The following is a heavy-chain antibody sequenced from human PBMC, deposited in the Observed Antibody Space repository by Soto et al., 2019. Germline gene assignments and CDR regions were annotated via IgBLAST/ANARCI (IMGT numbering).Heavy chain of an antibody. J-gene: IGHJ5*02. CDR1: GGSISSGDYY. D-gene: IGHD2-8*01. V-gene: IGHV4-30-4*01. Sequence: QVQLQESGPGLVKPSQTLSLTCTVSGGSISSGDYYWSWIRQPPGKGLEWIGYIYDSGSTYYNSYLKSRVNITLDTSKNQFSLKLTAVTAEDTAVYYCARDNGVGPWGQGTLVTVSS. CDR3: ARDNGVGP. CDR2: IYDSGST.